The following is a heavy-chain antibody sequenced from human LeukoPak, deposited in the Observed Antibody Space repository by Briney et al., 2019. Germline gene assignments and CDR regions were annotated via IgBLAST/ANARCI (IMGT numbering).Heavy chain of an antibody. CDR3: AKRGVVIRVILVGFHKEAYYFDA. Sequence: GGSLRLSCAASRFTFGGYGMSWLRQAPGKGLEWVSSISGSGGSTHYADSVKGRFTISRDNSKNALFLQMNSLRADDTAIYFCAKRGVVIRVILVGFHKEAYYFDAWGQGALVTVSP. V-gene: IGHV3-23*01. D-gene: IGHD3-22*01. CDR2: ISGSGGST. CDR1: RFTFGGYG. J-gene: IGHJ4*02.